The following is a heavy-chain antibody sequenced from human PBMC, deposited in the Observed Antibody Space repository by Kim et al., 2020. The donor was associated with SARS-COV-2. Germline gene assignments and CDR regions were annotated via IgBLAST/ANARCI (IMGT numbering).Heavy chain of an antibody. CDR3: ANPTGXVDV. D-gene: IGHD2-15*01. CDR1: GDTYSNYA. J-gene: IGHJ6*02. Sequence: SVKVSCKASGDTYSNYAITWVRQAPGQGLEWMGDIMPVFGTSNYAQKFQDRIVFTADGSTNTAYMELSSLRYEDTAVYYCANPTGXVDVWGQGTAITVSS. V-gene: IGHV1-69*13. CDR2: IMPVFGTS.